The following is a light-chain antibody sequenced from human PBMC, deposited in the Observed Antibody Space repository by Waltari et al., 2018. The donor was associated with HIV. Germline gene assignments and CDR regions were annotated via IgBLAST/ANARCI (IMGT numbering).Light chain of an antibody. CDR3: SSYTSSSTQV. CDR2: EVT. J-gene: IGLJ1*01. Sequence: QSALTQPASVSGSPGQSITLPCTGTSSDVGGYNYVFWYQQHPGKAPKLMIYEVTNRPSGVSNRFSGSKSGNTASLTISGLQAEDEADYYCSSYTSSSTQVFGTGTKVTVL. V-gene: IGLV2-14*01. CDR1: SSDVGGYNY.